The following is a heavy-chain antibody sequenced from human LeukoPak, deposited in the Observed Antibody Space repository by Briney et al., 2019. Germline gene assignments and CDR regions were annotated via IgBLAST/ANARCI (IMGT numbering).Heavy chain of an antibody. D-gene: IGHD2-15*01. CDR3: ARDVYCSGGSCRLYAFDI. CDR2: MYTSGST. CDR1: GASISSGSYY. J-gene: IGHJ3*02. V-gene: IGHV4-61*02. Sequence: SETLSLTCTVSGASISSGSYYWSWIRQPAGKGLEWIGRMYTSGSTNYKSSPKSRVTISADRSKDQFSLKLNSVTAADTAVYYCARDVYCSGGSCRLYAFDIWGQGTMVTVSS.